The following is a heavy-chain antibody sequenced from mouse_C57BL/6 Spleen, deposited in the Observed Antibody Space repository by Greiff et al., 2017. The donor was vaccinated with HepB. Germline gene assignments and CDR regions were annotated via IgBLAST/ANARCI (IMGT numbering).Heavy chain of an antibody. J-gene: IGHJ2*01. V-gene: IGHV1-69*01. Sequence: QVLLQQPGAELVMPGASVKLSCKASGYTFTSYWMPWVKQRPGQGLEWIGEIDPSDSYTNYNHKFKGKSTLTVDKSTSTTYMQLSSLTSEDSAVYYCASSCSNSFDYWGQGTTLTVAT. CDR3: ASSCSNSFDY. CDR2: IDPSDSYT. CDR1: GYTFTSYW. D-gene: IGHD1-1*01.